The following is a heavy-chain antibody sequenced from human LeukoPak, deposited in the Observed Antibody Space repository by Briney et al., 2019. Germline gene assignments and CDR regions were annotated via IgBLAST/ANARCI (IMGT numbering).Heavy chain of an antibody. V-gene: IGHV1-2*02. CDR1: GYTFTGYH. CDR3: ARVGMDYDADY. J-gene: IGHJ4*02. D-gene: IGHD4-17*01. Sequence: ASVKVSCKASGYTFTGYHIHWVRQAPGQGLEWMGWINPNSGATRYAQKFQGRVTMTRDTSISTGYMEVRSLKSDDTAVYFCARVGMDYDADYWGRGTPVTVSS. CDR2: INPNSGAT.